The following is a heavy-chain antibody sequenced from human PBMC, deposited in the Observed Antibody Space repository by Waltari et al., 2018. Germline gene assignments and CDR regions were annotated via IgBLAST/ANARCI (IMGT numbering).Heavy chain of an antibody. Sequence: QVQLVQSGAEVKKPGASVKVSCKASGYSFTGYSMHWVRQAPGQGLEWVGRTNPKRGGTDYAQKFQGRVSMTRDTSISTAYMELNRLTSDDTAVYYCAREVVLDFWGQGTLVTVSS. V-gene: IGHV1-2*06. CDR3: AREVVLDF. D-gene: IGHD2-15*01. CDR2: TNPKRGGT. CDR1: GYSFTGYS. J-gene: IGHJ4*02.